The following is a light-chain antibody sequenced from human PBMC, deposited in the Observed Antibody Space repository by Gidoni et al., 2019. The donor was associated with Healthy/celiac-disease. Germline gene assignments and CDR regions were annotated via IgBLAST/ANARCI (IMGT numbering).Light chain of an antibody. CDR3: QQRSNWLFT. CDR1: QSVSSY. Sequence: EIVLTPSPATLSLSPGERATLSCRASQSVSSYLAWYQPKPGQAPRLLIYDASNRATGIPARFSGSGSGTDFTLTIRSLEPEDFAVYYCQQRSNWLFTFGHGTKVDIK. V-gene: IGKV3-11*01. J-gene: IGKJ3*01. CDR2: DAS.